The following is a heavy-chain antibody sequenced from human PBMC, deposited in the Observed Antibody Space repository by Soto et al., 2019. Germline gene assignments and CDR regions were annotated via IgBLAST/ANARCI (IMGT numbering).Heavy chain of an antibody. V-gene: IGHV3-23*01. CDR2: ISGSGGST. CDR3: AKASGWFGEFDY. CDR1: GGNFSRYA. Sequence: GAQRISCAASGGNFSRYAMSWVRQAPGKGLEWVSAISGSGGSTYYADSVKGRFTISRDNSKNTLYLQMNSLRAEDTAVYYCAKASGWFGEFDYWGQGTLVTVSS. J-gene: IGHJ4*02. D-gene: IGHD3-10*01.